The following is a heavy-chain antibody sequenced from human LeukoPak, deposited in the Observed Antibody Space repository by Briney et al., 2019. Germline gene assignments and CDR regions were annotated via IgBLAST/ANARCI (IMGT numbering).Heavy chain of an antibody. J-gene: IGHJ4*02. D-gene: IGHD5-18*01. CDR1: GFTFSSYS. CDR2: ISSSSSYI. CDR3: ARDQSGGYSYGYAGY. Sequence: PGESLRLSCAASGFTFSSYSMNWVRQAPGKGLEWVSSISSSSSYIYYADSVKGRFTIPRDNAKNSLYLQMNSLRAEDTAVYYCARDQSGGYSYGYAGYWGQGTLVTVSS. V-gene: IGHV3-21*01.